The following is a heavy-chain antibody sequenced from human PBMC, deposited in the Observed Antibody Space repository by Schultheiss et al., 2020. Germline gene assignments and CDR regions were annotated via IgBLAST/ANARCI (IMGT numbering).Heavy chain of an antibody. V-gene: IGHV4-30-4*01. CDR1: GGSIGSGDYY. CDR3: ARHYSSGWYAVNAFDI. CDR2: IYYSGST. Sequence: SETLSLTCTVSGGSIGSGDYYWSWIRQPPGKGLEWIGYIYYSGSTYYNPSLKSRVTISVDTSKNQFSQKLSSVTAADTAVYYCARHYSSGWYAVNAFDIWGQYTMVTVSS. J-gene: IGHJ3*02. D-gene: IGHD6-19*01.